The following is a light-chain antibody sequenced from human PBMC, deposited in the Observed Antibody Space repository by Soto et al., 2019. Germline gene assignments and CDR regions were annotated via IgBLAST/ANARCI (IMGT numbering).Light chain of an antibody. CDR2: NNN. CDR1: SSNIGAGYD. Sequence: QSVLTQPPSVSGAPGQRVTISCTGSSSNIGAGYDVHWYQQFPGTAPKLLISNNNNRPSGVPDRFSGSKSGTSAPLAITGLQAEDEADYYCQSYDSSLSVHVVFGGGTKLTVL. V-gene: IGLV1-40*01. J-gene: IGLJ2*01. CDR3: QSYDSSLSVHVV.